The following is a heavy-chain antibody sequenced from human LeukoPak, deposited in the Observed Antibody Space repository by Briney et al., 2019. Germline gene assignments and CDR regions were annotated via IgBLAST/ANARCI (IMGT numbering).Heavy chain of an antibody. CDR2: INSDGSST. V-gene: IGHV3-74*01. D-gene: IGHD3-10*01. Sequence: PGGSLRLSCAASGFTFSSYWMHWVRQAPGKGLVWVSRINSDGSSTSYADSVKGRFTISRDNAKNTLYLQMNGLRAEDTAVYYCARDHGFLMVRYFDYWGQGTLVTVSS. CDR3: ARDHGFLMVRYFDY. J-gene: IGHJ4*02. CDR1: GFTFSSYW.